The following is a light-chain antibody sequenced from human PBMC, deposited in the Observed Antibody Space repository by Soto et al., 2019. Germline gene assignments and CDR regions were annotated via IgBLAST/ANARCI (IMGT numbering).Light chain of an antibody. Sequence: QSVLTQPPSASGSPGQSITISCTGTSSDVGSYNLVSWYQQHPGKAPKLMIYEGSKRPSGVSNRFSGSKSGNTASLTISGLQAEDEADYYCCSYAGSSTFPWVFGGGTKLTVL. CDR1: SSDVGSYNL. V-gene: IGLV2-23*01. CDR2: EGS. CDR3: CSYAGSSTFPWV. J-gene: IGLJ3*02.